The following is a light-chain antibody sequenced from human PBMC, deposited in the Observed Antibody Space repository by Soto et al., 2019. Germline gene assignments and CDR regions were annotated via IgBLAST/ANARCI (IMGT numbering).Light chain of an antibody. CDR1: QGVSIY. Sequence: IQLTQSPSSLSASVGDRVTITCRASQGVSIYLAWYQQKLGKAPKILIYAASSLVSGVPSRFSGSGSGTDFTLTISSLQPEDVATYYCQKCNSAPFTFGPGTKVDIK. CDR3: QKCNSAPFT. V-gene: IGKV1-27*01. J-gene: IGKJ3*01. CDR2: AAS.